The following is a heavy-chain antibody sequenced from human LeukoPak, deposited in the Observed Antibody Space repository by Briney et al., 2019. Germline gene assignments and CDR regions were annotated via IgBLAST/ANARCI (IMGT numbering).Heavy chain of an antibody. CDR1: GFTFISYG. CDR2: VWYDRSNK. CDR3: ARDHSTGYYLENYLDY. Sequence: GGSLRLSCAAFGFTFISYGMHWVRQAPGKGLEWVAVVWYDRSNKYYADSVKGRFSISRDNSKNTLYLQMDSLRAEDTAVYYCARDHSTGYYLENYLDYWGQGTLVTVSS. V-gene: IGHV3-33*01. J-gene: IGHJ4*02. D-gene: IGHD3-22*01.